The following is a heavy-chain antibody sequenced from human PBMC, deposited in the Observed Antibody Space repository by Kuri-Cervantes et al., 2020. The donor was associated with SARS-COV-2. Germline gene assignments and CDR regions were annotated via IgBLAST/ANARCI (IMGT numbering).Heavy chain of an antibody. CDR1: GYPISSGYY. CDR2: IYHSGST. J-gene: IGHJ4*02. D-gene: IGHD2-2*01. Sequence: GSLRLSCAVSGYPISSGYYWGWIRQPPGKGLEWIGSIYHSGSTYYNPSLKSRVTISVDTSKNQFSLKLSSVTAADTAVYYCARHHQLLPRRSFDYWGQGTLVTVSS. V-gene: IGHV4-38-2*01. CDR3: ARHHQLLPRRSFDY.